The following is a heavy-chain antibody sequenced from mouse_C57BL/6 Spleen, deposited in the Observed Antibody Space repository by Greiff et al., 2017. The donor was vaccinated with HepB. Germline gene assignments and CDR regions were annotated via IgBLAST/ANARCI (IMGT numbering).Heavy chain of an antibody. Sequence: VQLQQSGPELVKPGASVKISCKASGYAFSSSWMNWVKQRLGKGLEWIGRIYPGDGDTNYNGRFKGTATLTPDKSSSTAYMQLSSLTSEDSAVHFWARWIYYDYGYWYFDVWGTGTTVTVAS. V-gene: IGHV1-82*01. CDR3: ARWIYYDYGYWYFDV. CDR2: IYPGDGDT. J-gene: IGHJ1*03. CDR1: GYAFSSSW. D-gene: IGHD2-4*01.